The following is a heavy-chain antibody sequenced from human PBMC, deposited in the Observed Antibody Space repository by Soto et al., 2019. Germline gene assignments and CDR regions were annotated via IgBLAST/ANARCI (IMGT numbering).Heavy chain of an antibody. D-gene: IGHD2-2*01. CDR2: ISYDGSNK. Sequence: QVQLVESGGGVVQPGRSLRLSCAASGFTFSSYGMHWVRQAPGKGLVWVAVISYDGSNKYYADSVKGRFTISRDNSKNTLYLQMNSLRAEDTAVYYCAKDPQRYCSSTSCPRPYYYYGMDVWGQGTTVTVSS. CDR3: AKDPQRYCSSTSCPRPYYYYGMDV. J-gene: IGHJ6*02. CDR1: GFTFSSYG. V-gene: IGHV3-30*18.